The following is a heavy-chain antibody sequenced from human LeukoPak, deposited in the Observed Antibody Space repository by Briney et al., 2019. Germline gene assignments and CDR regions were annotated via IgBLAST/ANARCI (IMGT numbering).Heavy chain of an antibody. CDR3: AKDLSSSSHFDY. CDR1: GFTFNTYA. D-gene: IGHD6-6*01. CDR2: ISGSGGST. J-gene: IGHJ4*02. V-gene: IGHV3-23*01. Sequence: GGSLRLSCAASGFTFNTYAMSWVRQAPWERLQWVSAISGSGGSTYYADSVKGRFTISRDNSKNTLYLQMNSLRAEDTAVYYCAKDLSSSSHFDYWGQGTLVTVSS.